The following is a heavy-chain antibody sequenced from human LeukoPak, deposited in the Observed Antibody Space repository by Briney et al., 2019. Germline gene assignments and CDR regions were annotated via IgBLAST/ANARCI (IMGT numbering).Heavy chain of an antibody. V-gene: IGHV4-39*01. CDR3: ARPSTGTTTGFDY. D-gene: IGHD1-7*01. J-gene: IGHJ4*02. Sequence: SETLSLTCTVSGGSISSSGYYWGWIRQPPGTGLEWIGSVDYTGITSHSPSLKSRVTISVDTSKNQFSLRLSSVTAADTAVYYCARPSTGTTTGFDYWGQGTLVTVSS. CDR1: GGSISSSGYY. CDR2: VDYTGIT.